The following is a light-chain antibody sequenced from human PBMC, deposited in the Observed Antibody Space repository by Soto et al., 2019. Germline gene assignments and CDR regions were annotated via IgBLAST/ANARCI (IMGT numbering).Light chain of an antibody. CDR3: QQYGSSGT. V-gene: IGKV3-20*01. J-gene: IGKJ1*01. CDR1: ESISRY. CDR2: DVS. Sequence: EVVLTQSPATLSLSPGESATLSCRASESISRYIAWYQQSPGQAPRLLIYDVSKRATGIPDRFSGSGSGTDFTLTISRLEPEDFAVYYCQQYGSSGTFGQGTKVDIK.